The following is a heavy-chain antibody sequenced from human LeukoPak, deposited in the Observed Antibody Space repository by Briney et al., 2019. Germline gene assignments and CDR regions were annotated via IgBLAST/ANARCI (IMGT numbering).Heavy chain of an antibody. CDR3: ARGPNPSIAVAGSIDY. D-gene: IGHD6-19*01. CDR1: GYTFTRYD. V-gene: IGHV1-8*01. J-gene: IGHJ4*02. Sequence: ASVKVSCKASGYTFTRYDINWVRQATGQGLEWMGWMNPNSGNTVYAQKFQGRVTITRNTSISTAYMELSSLRSEDTAVYYCARGPNPSIAVAGSIDYWGQGTLVTVSS. CDR2: MNPNSGNT.